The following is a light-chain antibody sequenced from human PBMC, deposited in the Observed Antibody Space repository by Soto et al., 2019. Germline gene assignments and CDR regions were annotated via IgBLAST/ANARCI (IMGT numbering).Light chain of an antibody. CDR1: DSNVGINF. CDR3: AAWEDSLSGVV. J-gene: IGLJ2*01. V-gene: IGLV1-47*02. Sequence: QSVLTQPPSASATPGQRVTISCSGSDSNVGINFVSWYQQLPGTAHKLLIYTNDQRPSGVPDRFSGSKSGTSASLAIGGLRSEDEADYYCAAWEDSLSGVVFGGGTKLTVL. CDR2: TND.